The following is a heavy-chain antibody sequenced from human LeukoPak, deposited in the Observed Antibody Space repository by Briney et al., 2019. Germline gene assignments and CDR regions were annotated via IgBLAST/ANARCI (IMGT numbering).Heavy chain of an antibody. D-gene: IGHD3-22*01. V-gene: IGHV3-43D*03. J-gene: IGHJ4*02. Sequence: GGSLRLSCAASGFTFYDYAMHWVRHAPGKGVEWVSLISWDGDSTYYADSVKGRFTISRDNSKNSLYLQMNSLRAEDTALYYCAKDAGCYDSSGYIDYWGQGTLVTVSS. CDR3: AKDAGCYDSSGYIDY. CDR1: GFTFYDYA. CDR2: ISWDGDST.